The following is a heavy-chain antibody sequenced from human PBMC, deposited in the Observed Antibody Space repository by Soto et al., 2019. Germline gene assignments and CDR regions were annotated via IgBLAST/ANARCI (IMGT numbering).Heavy chain of an antibody. CDR2: ITGSGGDT. J-gene: IGHJ4*02. D-gene: IGHD2-15*01. CDR1: GFTFSNFV. CDR3: ARGSSDTRPYYFDY. Sequence: EVQLLESGGGLVQPGGSLRLSCAASGFTFSNFVMVWVRQAPGKGLEWFSAITGSGGDTYYADSVKGRFTTSRDNSKSTLALQMNSLRAEDTAIYYCARGSSDTRPYYFDYWGQGTLLTVSS. V-gene: IGHV3-23*01.